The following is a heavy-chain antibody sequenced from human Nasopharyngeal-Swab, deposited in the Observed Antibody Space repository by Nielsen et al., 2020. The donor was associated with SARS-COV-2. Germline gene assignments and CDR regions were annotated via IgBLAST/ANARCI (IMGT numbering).Heavy chain of an antibody. Sequence: GGSLRLPFEPSGFPLSSYELNWVRQAQGKGLEWVSYISSSGSTIYYADPVKGRFTISRDNAKNSLYLQMNSLRAEDTAVYYCARDPCTNGVCYGGYFDYWGQGTLVTVSS. CDR2: ISSSGSTI. J-gene: IGHJ4*02. D-gene: IGHD2-8*01. CDR1: GFPLSSYE. CDR3: ARDPCTNGVCYGGYFDY. V-gene: IGHV3-48*03.